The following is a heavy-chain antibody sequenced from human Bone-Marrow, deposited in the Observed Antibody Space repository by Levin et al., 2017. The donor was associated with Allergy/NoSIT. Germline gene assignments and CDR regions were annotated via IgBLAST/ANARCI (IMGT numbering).Heavy chain of an antibody. CDR2: VSSNSDAI. J-gene: IGHJ4*02. CDR1: GFTFSSYS. V-gene: IGHV3-48*01. D-gene: IGHD4-17*01. Sequence: GESLKISCAASGFTFSSYSMNWVRQAPGKGLEWVSYVSSNSDAIYYADSVKGRFTISRDNAKNLLYLQMSSLRAEDTAVYYCARILNTVTTPFDYWGQGTLVTVSS. CDR3: ARILNTVTTPFDY.